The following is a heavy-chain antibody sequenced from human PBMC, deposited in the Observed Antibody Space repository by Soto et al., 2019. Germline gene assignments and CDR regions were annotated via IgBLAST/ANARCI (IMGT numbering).Heavy chain of an antibody. V-gene: IGHV3-7*03. CDR3: AGVDSARCYKSCTVGSEYYRVGRAV. Sequence: EVQLVQSGGDLVQPGGSLRLSCAATGFTFSSYWMTWVRQAPGRGLQWVANIKEDGTAKYHEDTVKGRFTISRDNARNSLYLQMDSLRTEATIVDYWAGVDSARCYKSCTVGSEYYRVGRAVWAPGHTVTASS. CDR1: GFTFSSYW. D-gene: IGHD2-2*02. J-gene: IGHJ6*02. CDR2: IKEDGTAK.